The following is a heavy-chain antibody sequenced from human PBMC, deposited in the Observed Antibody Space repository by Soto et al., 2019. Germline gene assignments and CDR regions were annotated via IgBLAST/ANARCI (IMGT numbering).Heavy chain of an antibody. J-gene: IGHJ4*02. V-gene: IGHV3-53*01. Sequence: GGSLRLSCAASGFTVSSTYMSWVRQAPGKGLEWVSIIYSGGSTFYADSVKGRFTIARDNSKNTLYLQMNSLRAEDTAVYYCARGVPITPGTFDYRGLGTLVTVS. CDR1: GFTVSSTY. CDR2: IYSGGST. D-gene: IGHD5-12*01. CDR3: ARGVPITPGTFDY.